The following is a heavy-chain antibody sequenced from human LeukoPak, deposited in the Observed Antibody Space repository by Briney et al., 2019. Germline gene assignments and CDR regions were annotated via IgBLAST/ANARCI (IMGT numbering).Heavy chain of an antibody. Sequence: GGSLRLSCAASGFTFNTYAMTWVRQAPGKGLEWVSSISSSGSNTYYTDSVKGRFTISRDNSKYTLYLQMNSLRVEDTAVYYCAKRDYWGQGTLVTVSS. CDR2: ISSSGSNT. CDR3: AKRDY. J-gene: IGHJ4*02. V-gene: IGHV3-23*01. CDR1: GFTFNTYA.